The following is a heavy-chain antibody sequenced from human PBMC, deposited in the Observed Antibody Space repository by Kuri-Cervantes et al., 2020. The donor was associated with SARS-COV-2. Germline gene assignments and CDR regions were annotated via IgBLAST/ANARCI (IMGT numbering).Heavy chain of an antibody. V-gene: IGHV5-51*01. D-gene: IGHD2-15*01. CDR1: GYSFTSYW. Sequence: GESLKISCKGSGYSFTSYWIGWVRQMPGKGLEWMGIIYPGDSDTRYSPSFQGQVTISADKSISTAYLQWSSLKASDTAIYYCARSAAPPALYYGMDVWGQGTTVTVSS. CDR3: ARSAAPPALYYGMDV. CDR2: IYPGDSDT. J-gene: IGHJ6*02.